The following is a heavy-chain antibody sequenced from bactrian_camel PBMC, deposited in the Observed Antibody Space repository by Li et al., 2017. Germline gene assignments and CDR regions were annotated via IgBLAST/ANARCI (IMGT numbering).Heavy chain of an antibody. J-gene: IGHJ4*01. V-gene: IGHV3S1*01. Sequence: HVQLVESGGGSVQTGGSLTLSCVASGYTVSRNCMGWFRQAPGNNREGVARISPIGGITYYADSVKGRFTISRESGKNTVHLQMNSLIPEDTGVYYCAGDRGVFVSWSQRCKKDDYMYSGSGTQVTVS. D-gene: IGHD6*01. CDR1: GYTVSRNC. CDR2: ISPIGGIT.